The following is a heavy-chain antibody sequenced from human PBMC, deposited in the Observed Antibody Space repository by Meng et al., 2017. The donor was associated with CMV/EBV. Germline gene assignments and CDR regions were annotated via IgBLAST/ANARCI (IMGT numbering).Heavy chain of an antibody. V-gene: IGHV5-51*01. CDR2: IYPGDSDT. J-gene: IGHJ5*02. Sequence: ISGKGSGYSFTSYWIGLVRQMPGKGLEWMGIIYPGDSDTRYSPSFQGQVTISADKSISTAYLQWSSLKASDTAMYYCARRWENWFDPWGQGTLVTVSS. D-gene: IGHD1-26*01. CDR3: ARRWENWFDP. CDR1: GYSFTSYW.